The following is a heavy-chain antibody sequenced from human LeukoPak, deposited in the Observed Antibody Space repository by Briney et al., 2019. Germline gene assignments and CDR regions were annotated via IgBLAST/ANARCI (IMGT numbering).Heavy chain of an antibody. CDR2: INHSGST. CDR3: ARSILRYFDWNRNDAFDI. CDR1: GGSFSGYY. V-gene: IGHV4-34*01. J-gene: IGHJ3*02. D-gene: IGHD3-9*01. Sequence: SETLSLTCAVYGGSFSGYYWSWIRQPPGKGLEWIGEINHSGSTNYNPSLKSRVTISVDTSKNQFSLKLSSVTAADTAVYYCARSILRYFDWNRNDAFDIWGQGTMVTVSS.